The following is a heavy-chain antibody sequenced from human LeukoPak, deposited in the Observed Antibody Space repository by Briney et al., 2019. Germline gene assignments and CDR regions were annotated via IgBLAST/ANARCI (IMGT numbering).Heavy chain of an antibody. CDR2: ISPDATIT. D-gene: IGHD2-15*01. CDR3: ARGCSATRCPADY. CDR1: GFTFSNYW. Sequence: PGGSLRPSCAPSGFTFSNYWLHWVRQAPGPGLVWVSQISPDATITRCADFVKGRFTISRDNSENTPHLQINSLKVEDTAVYYCARGCSATRCPADYWGQGSLVTVSS. V-gene: IGHV3-74*01. J-gene: IGHJ4*02.